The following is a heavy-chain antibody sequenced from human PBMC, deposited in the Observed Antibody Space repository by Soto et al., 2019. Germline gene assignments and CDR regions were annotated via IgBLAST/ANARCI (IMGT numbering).Heavy chain of an antibody. CDR1: GYTFTSYG. CDR3: ARDSLYCSSTSCYPPRNYYYYYGMDV. Sequence: ASVKVSCKASGYTFTSYGISWVRQAPGQGLEWVGWISAYNGNTNYAQKLQGRVTMTTDTSTSTAYMELRSLRSDDTAVYYCARDSLYCSSTSCYPPRNYYYYYGMDVWGQGTTVTVSS. D-gene: IGHD2-2*01. CDR2: ISAYNGNT. J-gene: IGHJ6*02. V-gene: IGHV1-18*04.